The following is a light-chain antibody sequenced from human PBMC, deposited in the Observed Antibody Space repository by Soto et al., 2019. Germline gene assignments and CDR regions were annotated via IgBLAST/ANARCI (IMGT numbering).Light chain of an antibody. J-gene: IGKJ4*01. CDR1: QSLNSD. Sequence: ETVMTQSPATLSMSPGERATLSCRASQSLNSDLAWYQQKPGQAPRLLIYGASTRATGIPGRFSGSGSGTEFTLTISSLQSEDFAVYYCQQYNGWPLTFGGGTKVDIK. CDR2: GAS. CDR3: QQYNGWPLT. V-gene: IGKV3-15*01.